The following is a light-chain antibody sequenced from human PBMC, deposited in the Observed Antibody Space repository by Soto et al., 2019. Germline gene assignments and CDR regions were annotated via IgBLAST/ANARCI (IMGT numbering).Light chain of an antibody. V-gene: IGKV1-5*03. J-gene: IGKJ1*01. CDR3: QHYNSYSEA. CDR2: KAS. Sequence: DIQMTPSPSTLSGSVGDSVTITCRASQTISSWLAWYQQKPGKAPKLLIYKASTLKSGVPSRFSGSGSGTEFTLTISSLQTDDFATYYCQHYNSYSEAVGQGTKVDIK. CDR1: QTISSW.